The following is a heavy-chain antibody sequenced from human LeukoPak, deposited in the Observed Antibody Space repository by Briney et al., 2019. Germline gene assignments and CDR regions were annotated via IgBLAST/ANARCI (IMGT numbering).Heavy chain of an antibody. D-gene: IGHD1-14*01. CDR2: IYHSGST. CDR1: GYSISSGYY. Sequence: SETPSLTCAVSGYSISSGYYWGWIRPPPGKGLEWIGSIYHSGSTYYNPSLKSRVTISVDTSKNQFSLKLSSVTAADTAVYYCARDEETEKNNWFDPWGQGTLVTVSS. J-gene: IGHJ5*02. CDR3: ARDEETEKNNWFDP. V-gene: IGHV4-38-2*02.